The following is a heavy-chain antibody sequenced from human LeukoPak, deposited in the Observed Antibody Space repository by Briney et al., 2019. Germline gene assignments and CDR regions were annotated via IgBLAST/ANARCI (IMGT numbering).Heavy chain of an antibody. CDR2: INPSGGST. CDR1: VYTFTSYY. Sequence: ASVKVSCKASVYTFTSYYMHWVGQAPGQGLEWMGIINPSGGSTSYAQKFQGRVTMTRDTSTSTVYRELSSLRSEDTAVYYCAIQLVSPFDYWGQGTLVTVSS. D-gene: IGHD6-13*01. J-gene: IGHJ4*02. CDR3: AIQLVSPFDY. V-gene: IGHV1-46*01.